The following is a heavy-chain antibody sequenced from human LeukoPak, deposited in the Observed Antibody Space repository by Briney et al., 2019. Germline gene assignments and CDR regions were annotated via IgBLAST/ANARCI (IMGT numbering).Heavy chain of an antibody. Sequence: SETLSLTCAVYGGSFSGYYWSWIRQPPGKGLEWIGEIHHSGSTNYNPSLKSRVTISVDTSKNQFSLKLSSVTAADTAVYYCARAPQRSYQHNWFDPWGQGTLVTVSS. D-gene: IGHD2-21*01. V-gene: IGHV4-34*01. CDR3: ARAPQRSYQHNWFDP. CDR1: GGSFSGYY. J-gene: IGHJ5*02. CDR2: IHHSGST.